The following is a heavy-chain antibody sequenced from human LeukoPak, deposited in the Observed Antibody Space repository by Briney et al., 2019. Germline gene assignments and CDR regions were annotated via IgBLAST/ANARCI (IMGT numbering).Heavy chain of an antibody. CDR3: ARGYYYYMDV. CDR2: IYYSGST. CDR1: GGSISSSSYY. J-gene: IGHJ6*03. V-gene: IGHV4-39*01. Sequence: SETLSLTCTVSGGSISSSSYYWGWIRQPPGKGLEWIGSIYYSGSTYYSPSLKSRVTISVDTSKNQFSLKLSSVTAADTAVYYCARGYYYYMDVWGKGTTVTVSS.